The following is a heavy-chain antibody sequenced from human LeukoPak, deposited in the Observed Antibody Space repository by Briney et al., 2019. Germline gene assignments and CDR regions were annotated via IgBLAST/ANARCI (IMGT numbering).Heavy chain of an antibody. J-gene: IGHJ4*02. CDR2: ISYDGSNK. CDR3: AKEALFDH. Sequence: GGSLRLSCAASGFTFSSYGMHWVRQAPGKGLEWVAVISYDGSNKYYADSVKGRFTISRDNSKNTLYLQMNSLRAEDTAVYYCAKEALFDHWGQGTLVTVSS. V-gene: IGHV3-30*18. CDR1: GFTFSSYG.